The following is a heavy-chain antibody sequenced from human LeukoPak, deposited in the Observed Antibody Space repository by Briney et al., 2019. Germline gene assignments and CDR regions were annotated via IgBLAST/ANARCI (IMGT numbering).Heavy chain of an antibody. V-gene: IGHV4-61*05. J-gene: IGHJ4*02. CDR3: ARVSSGWLYYFDY. Sequence: SETLSLTCTVSGGSISSSSYYWGWIRQPPGKGLEWIGYIYYSGSTNYNPSLKSRVTISVDTSKNQFSLKLSSVTAADTAVYYCARVSSGWLYYFDYWGQGTLVTVSS. D-gene: IGHD6-19*01. CDR2: IYYSGST. CDR1: GGSISSSSYY.